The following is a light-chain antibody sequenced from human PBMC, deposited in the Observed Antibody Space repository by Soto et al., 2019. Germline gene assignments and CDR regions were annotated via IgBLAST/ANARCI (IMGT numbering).Light chain of an antibody. CDR3: QHYNNWST. Sequence: ERVMTQAPAGLSVSPGERATLSCRASQSVRSNLAWYQQKPGQAPRLLISGASTRAPGIPVRFSGSGSGTEFTLTISSLQSEDFAVYYCQHYNNWSTFGQGTRLEIK. V-gene: IGKV3-15*01. J-gene: IGKJ5*01. CDR1: QSVRSN. CDR2: GAS.